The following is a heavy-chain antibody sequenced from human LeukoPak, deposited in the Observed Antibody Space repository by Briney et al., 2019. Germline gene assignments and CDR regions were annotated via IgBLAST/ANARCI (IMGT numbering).Heavy chain of an antibody. J-gene: IGHJ4*02. CDR3: STSFGY. CDR2: IKSTSDGATT. V-gene: IGHV3-15*01. CDR1: GFTFSNAW. Sequence: GESLRLSCAASGFTFSNAWMSWVRQAPGKGLEWVGRIKSTSDGATTDYAAPVKGRFTISRDDSKNTLYLQMNSLNTEDTAMYYCSTSFGYWGQGTRVTVSS.